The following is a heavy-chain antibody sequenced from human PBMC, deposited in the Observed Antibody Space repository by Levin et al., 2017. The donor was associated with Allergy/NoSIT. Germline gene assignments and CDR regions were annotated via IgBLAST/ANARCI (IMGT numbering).Heavy chain of an antibody. CDR3: VRGGYWKFDF. CDR1: GESFSGYY. D-gene: IGHD2-15*01. V-gene: IGHV4-34*01. J-gene: IGHJ4*02. Sequence: GSLRLSCAVYGESFSGYYWSWTRQSLGKGLEWIGEINHRGNTNYNPSLKSRVTVSVDTSKNQFSLKLTSLTAADTAIYFCVRGGYWKFDFWGQGALVTVSS. CDR2: INHRGNT.